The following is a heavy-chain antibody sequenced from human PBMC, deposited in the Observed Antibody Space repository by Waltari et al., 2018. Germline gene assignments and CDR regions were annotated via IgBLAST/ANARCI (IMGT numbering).Heavy chain of an antibody. V-gene: IGHV1-3*01. CDR1: GYTFTSYA. CDR2: IKAGNGNT. Sequence: QVQLVQSGTEVKKPGASVKVSCKASGYTFTSYAMHLVRQAPGQRLEWMGWIKAGNGNTKYSQTFQGRVTITRDTSASTVYMELSSLKSEDTSVFYCARRGRGFDYWGQGTLVTVSS. J-gene: IGHJ4*02. CDR3: ARRGRGFDY.